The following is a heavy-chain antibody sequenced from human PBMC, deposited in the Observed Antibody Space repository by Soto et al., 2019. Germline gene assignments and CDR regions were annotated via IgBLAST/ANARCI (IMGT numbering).Heavy chain of an antibody. Sequence: SETLSLTCTVSGGSVSNSNYYWGWIRQSPGKGLEWIGSVYYRGRSYSKSSVKSRITISVDTSKNQFSLNLNSVTASDTAVYFCVSQRTSVLSQAYFDYWGPGALVSVSS. CDR1: GGSVSNSNYY. J-gene: IGHJ4*02. D-gene: IGHD2-8*01. CDR3: VSQRTSVLSQAYFDY. CDR2: VYYRGRS. V-gene: IGHV4-39*01.